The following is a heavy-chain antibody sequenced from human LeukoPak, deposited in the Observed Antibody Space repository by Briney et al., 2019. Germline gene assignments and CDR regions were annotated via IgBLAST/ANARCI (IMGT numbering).Heavy chain of an antibody. CDR1: GYSFTSYD. Sequence: ASVKVSCKASGYSFTSYDINWVRQATGQGLEWMGWMNPNSGNTGCAQKFQGRVTMTRNTSIGTAYMELSSLRSEDTAVYYCFLPHHIKGYWGQGTLVTVSS. CDR3: FLPHHIKGY. V-gene: IGHV1-8*01. J-gene: IGHJ4*02. D-gene: IGHD1-14*01. CDR2: MNPNSGNT.